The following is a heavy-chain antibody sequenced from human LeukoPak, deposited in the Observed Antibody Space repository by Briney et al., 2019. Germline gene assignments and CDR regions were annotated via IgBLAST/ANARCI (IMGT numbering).Heavy chain of an antibody. V-gene: IGHV4-4*07. J-gene: IGHJ4*02. CDR3: ARLVYCSSTSCHPAVGY. CDR1: GGSISSYY. CDR2: IYTSGST. Sequence: SETLSLTCTVSGGSISSYYWSWIRQPAGKGLEWIGRIYTSGSTNYNPSLKSRVTISLDTSKNQFSLKMTSVTAADTAVYYCARLVYCSSTSCHPAVGYWGQGTLVTVSS. D-gene: IGHD2-2*01.